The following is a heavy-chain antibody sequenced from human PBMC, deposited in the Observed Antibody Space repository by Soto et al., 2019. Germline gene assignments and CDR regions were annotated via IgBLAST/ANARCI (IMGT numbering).Heavy chain of an antibody. D-gene: IGHD2-21*01. V-gene: IGHV4-4*07. CDR1: GGSISSYY. J-gene: IGHJ6*02. CDR3: ARDGGGGAPSCGGVSCGMDG. Sequence: SETLLLTCTVAGGSISSYYCSWIRQPAGKGLEWIGRIYTSGSTNYNPSVKSRVTMSVDTSKNQFSLTLSSVPAADTAVYYCARDGGGGAPSCGGVSCGMDGCGQGSTVSVSS. CDR2: IYTSGST.